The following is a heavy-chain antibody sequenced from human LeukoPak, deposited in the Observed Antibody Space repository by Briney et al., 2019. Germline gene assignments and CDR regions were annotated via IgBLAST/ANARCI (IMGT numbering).Heavy chain of an antibody. CDR1: GFTFSSYS. Sequence: PGGSLRLSCAASGFTFSSYSMNWVRQAPGKGLEWVSYISSSSSNIYYADSVKGRFTISRDNAKNSLYLQMNSLRAEDTAVYYCARDGERLLWFGELRAEVEYFQHWGQGTLVTVSS. CDR2: ISSSSSNI. V-gene: IGHV3-48*04. CDR3: ARDGERLLWFGELRAEVEYFQH. J-gene: IGHJ1*01. D-gene: IGHD3-10*01.